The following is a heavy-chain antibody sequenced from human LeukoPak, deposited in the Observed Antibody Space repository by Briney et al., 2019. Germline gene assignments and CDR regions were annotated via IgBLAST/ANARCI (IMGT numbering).Heavy chain of an antibody. CDR3: ARDRFVRAAIGSSFDY. J-gene: IGHJ4*02. D-gene: IGHD2-2*02. CDR1: GYTFTSYY. V-gene: IGHV1-46*01. Sequence: VASVKVSCKASGYTFTSYYMHWVRQAPGQGLEWMGIINPSGGSTSYAQKFQGRVTMTRDTSTSTVYMELSSLRSEDTAVYYCARDRFVRAAIGSSFDYWGQGTLVTVSS. CDR2: INPSGGST.